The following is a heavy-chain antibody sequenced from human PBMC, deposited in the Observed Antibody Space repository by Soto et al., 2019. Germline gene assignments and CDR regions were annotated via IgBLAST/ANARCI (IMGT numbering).Heavy chain of an antibody. J-gene: IGHJ6*02. D-gene: IGHD3-3*01. CDR2: INAGNGNT. V-gene: IGHV1-3*01. Sequence: GASVKVSCKASGYTFTSYAIHWVRQAPGQSLEWMGWINAGNGNTRYSEKFQGRVTITRDTSASTAYMDLSSLISEDTAVYYCAKDFDYYYYAMDVWGQGTTLTVSS. CDR3: AKDFDYYYYAMDV. CDR1: GYTFTSYA.